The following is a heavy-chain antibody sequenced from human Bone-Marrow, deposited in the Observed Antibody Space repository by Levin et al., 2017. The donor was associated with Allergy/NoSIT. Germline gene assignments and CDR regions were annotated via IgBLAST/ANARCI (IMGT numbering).Heavy chain of an antibody. CDR1: GGSFSAYY. Sequence: ETLSLSGGVYGGSFSAYYWSWIRQPPGKGLEWIGEINHSGNTNYSPSLKSRVIISIDTSKNQFSLKVNSVTAADTAVYYCASGSYYSWDSWRQAPLVTVSS. D-gene: IGHD3-10*01. CDR3: ASGSYYSWDS. V-gene: IGHV4-34*01. J-gene: IGHJ4*02. CDR2: INHSGNT.